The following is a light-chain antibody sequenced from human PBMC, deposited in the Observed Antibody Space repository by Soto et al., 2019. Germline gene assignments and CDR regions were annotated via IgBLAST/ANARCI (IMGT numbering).Light chain of an antibody. Sequence: SYELTQPPSVSVAPGETARITCGGNNIGSKSVHWYQQKPGQAPVLVIYYDSDRPSGIPERFSGSNSGNTATLTISRVEAGDGGRFYRSGLGYWKGPPGVFRGGAKLTVL. CDR3: SGLGYWKGPPGV. CDR2: YDS. J-gene: IGLJ3*02. CDR1: NIGSKS. V-gene: IGLV3-21*04.